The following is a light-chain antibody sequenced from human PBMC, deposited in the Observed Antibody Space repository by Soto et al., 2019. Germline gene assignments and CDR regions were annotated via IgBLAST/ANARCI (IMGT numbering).Light chain of an antibody. CDR2: GAS. J-gene: IGKJ3*01. V-gene: IGKV3-20*01. CDR3: QQYGRSPLLT. CDR1: QSVSSSY. Sequence: EIVLTQSPATLSLSPGESATLSCRASQSVSSSYLAWYQQKPGQAPRLLIYGASSRATGIPDRFSGSGSGTEFTLTITRLEPEDFALYYCQQYGRSPLLTFGPGTKVEIK.